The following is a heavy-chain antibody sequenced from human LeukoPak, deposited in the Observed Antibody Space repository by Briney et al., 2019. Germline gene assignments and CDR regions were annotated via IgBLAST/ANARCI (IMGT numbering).Heavy chain of an antibody. CDR3: ARVEYCTKGVCINFDL. CDR2: INPNSGGT. Sequence: ASVKVSCKASGYTFTGPYIHWMRRAPGQRLEWMGWINPNSGGTKYAQKFHGRVTVTRDTSTNTAYMELSGLRADDTAAYYCARVEYCTKGVCINFDLWGQGTRVTVSS. D-gene: IGHD2-8*01. CDR1: GYTFTGPY. J-gene: IGHJ4*02. V-gene: IGHV1-2*02.